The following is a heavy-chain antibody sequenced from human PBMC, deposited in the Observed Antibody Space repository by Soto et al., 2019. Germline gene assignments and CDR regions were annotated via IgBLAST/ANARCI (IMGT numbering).Heavy chain of an antibody. Sequence: PSETLSLTCAVYGGSFSGYYWSWIRQPPGKGLEWIGEINHSGSTNYNPSLKSRVTISVDTSKNQFSLKLSSVTAADTAVYYCARSHLGELSSLGGSASFDYWGQGTLVTVSS. CDR3: ARSHLGELSSLGGSASFDY. D-gene: IGHD3-16*02. CDR1: GGSFSGYY. J-gene: IGHJ4*02. V-gene: IGHV4-34*01. CDR2: INHSGST.